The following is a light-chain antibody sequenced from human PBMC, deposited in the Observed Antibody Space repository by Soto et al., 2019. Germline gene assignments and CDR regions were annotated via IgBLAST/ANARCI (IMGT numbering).Light chain of an antibody. CDR1: QSVSNSY. CDR3: QQYGNAPPST. V-gene: IGKV3-20*01. CDR2: GAS. J-gene: IGKJ1*01. Sequence: ILVTQSPGSLSLSPWEIATLSWGASQSVSNSYVAWYQQIPGQAPRLLIYGASNRATGIPDRFSGSGSGTDFTLTISRLEPEDSAVYYCQQYGNAPPSTFGQGTKVDI.